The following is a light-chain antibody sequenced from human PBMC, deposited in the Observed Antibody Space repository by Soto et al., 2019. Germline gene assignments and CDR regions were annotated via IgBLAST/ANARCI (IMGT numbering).Light chain of an antibody. J-gene: IGKJ4*01. CDR3: QQFSAYPLT. Sequence: AIQLTQSPSSLSASVGDRVTITCRASEGINTGVAWYQQKPGKSPKLLIYETSNLASGGSLRFSGTGYGTQFSLTIGGLQPEDFATYHCQQFSAYPLTFGGGTKVEIK. V-gene: IGKV1-13*02. CDR1: EGINTG. CDR2: ETS.